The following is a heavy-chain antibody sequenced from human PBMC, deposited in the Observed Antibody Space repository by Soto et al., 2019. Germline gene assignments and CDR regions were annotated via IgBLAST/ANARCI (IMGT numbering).Heavy chain of an antibody. CDR1: GYTFTSYY. J-gene: IGHJ6*02. D-gene: IGHD3-10*01. V-gene: IGHV1-46*01. CDR3: AREFMGYYGSGSYNYYYGMDV. Sequence: GASVKVSCKASGYTFTSYYMHWVRQAPGQGLEWMGIINPSGGSTSYAQKFQGRVTMTRDTSTSTVYMELSSLRSEDTAVYHCAREFMGYYGSGSYNYYYGMDVWGQWTTVTVSS. CDR2: INPSGGST.